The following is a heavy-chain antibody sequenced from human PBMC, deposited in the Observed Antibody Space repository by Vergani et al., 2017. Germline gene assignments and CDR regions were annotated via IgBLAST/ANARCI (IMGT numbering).Heavy chain of an antibody. Sequence: EVQLLESGGGLVQPGGSLRLSCAASGFTFSSYSMNWVRQAPGKGLEWVSSISSSSSYIYYADSVKGRFTISRDNSKNPRYLQMNSLRAEDTAVYYCARGGFGELDAFDIWGQGTMVTVSS. J-gene: IGHJ3*02. CDR2: ISSSSSYI. CDR1: GFTFSSYS. D-gene: IGHD3-10*01. V-gene: IGHV3-21*01. CDR3: ARGGFGELDAFDI.